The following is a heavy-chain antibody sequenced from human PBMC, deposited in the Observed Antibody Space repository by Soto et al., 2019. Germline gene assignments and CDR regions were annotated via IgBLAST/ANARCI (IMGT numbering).Heavy chain of an antibody. J-gene: IGHJ4*02. CDR1: GLIFSDFA. D-gene: IGHD3-9*01. CDR3: AKDFDRGGWDYLDS. CDR2: ISGNGGST. V-gene: IGHV3-23*01. Sequence: EVQLLESGGGVVQPGGSLTLSCAASGLIFSDFAMTWVRQAPGKGLEWVSTISGNGGSTYFAAPIKGRFTISRDNSKNLLYLQMRSLRDEDTAKYYCAKDFDRGGWDYLDSWGQGTPVTVSS.